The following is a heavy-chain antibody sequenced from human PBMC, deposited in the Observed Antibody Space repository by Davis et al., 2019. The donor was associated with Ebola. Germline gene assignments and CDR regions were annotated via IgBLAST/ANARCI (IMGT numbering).Heavy chain of an antibody. CDR1: GFTFSSYT. CDR3: ATGGPSRCSGGSCYSVFDY. J-gene: IGHJ4*02. Sequence: GGSLRLSCAAPGFTFSSYTMNWVRQAPGKGLEWVSSITSRSSYIYYADSVKGRFTISRDNSKNTLYLQMNSLTTEDTAVYYCATGGPSRCSGGSCYSVFDYWGQGTLVTVSS. V-gene: IGHV3-21*03. CDR2: ITSRSSYI. D-gene: IGHD2-15*01.